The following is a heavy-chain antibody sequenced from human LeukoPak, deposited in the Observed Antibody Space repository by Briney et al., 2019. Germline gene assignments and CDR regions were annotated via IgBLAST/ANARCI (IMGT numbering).Heavy chain of an antibody. CDR1: GGSISSYY. D-gene: IGHD3-16*01. V-gene: IGHV4-4*07. CDR3: ARETSQKGAHYMDV. CDR2: IYSSGST. Sequence: PSETLSLTCTVSGGSISSYYWSWIRQPAGKGLEWIGRIYSSGSTNYNPSLKSRVTISVDTSKNQFSLKLSSMTAADTAVYYCARETSQKGAHYMDVWGKGTTVTVSS. J-gene: IGHJ6*03.